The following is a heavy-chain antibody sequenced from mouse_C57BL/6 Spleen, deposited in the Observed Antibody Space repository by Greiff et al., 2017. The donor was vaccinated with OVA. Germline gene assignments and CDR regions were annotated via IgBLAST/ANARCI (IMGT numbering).Heavy chain of an antibody. Sequence: QVQLQQSGAELARPGASVKMSCKASGYTFTSYTMHWVKQRPGQGLEWIGYINPSSGYTKYNQKFKDKATLTADKSSSTAYMQLSSLTSEDSADYYCASQLTGTSWFAYWGQGTLVTVSA. V-gene: IGHV1-4*01. CDR2: INPSSGYT. D-gene: IGHD4-1*01. CDR3: ASQLTGTSWFAY. J-gene: IGHJ3*01. CDR1: GYTFTSYT.